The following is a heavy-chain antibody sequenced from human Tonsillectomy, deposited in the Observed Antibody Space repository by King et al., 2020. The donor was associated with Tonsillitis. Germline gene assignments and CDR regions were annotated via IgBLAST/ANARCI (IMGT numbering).Heavy chain of an antibody. Sequence: DVQLVESGGGLAQPGGSLRLSCVASGFTFSSYEMNWVRQAPGRGLEWVSYSSSGTGSTTYHADSVRGRFTISRDNAKNSLYLQMNSLRAEDTAVYYCARASFSGYCSGASCADYWGQGTLVTVSS. D-gene: IGHD2-15*01. CDR3: ARASFSGYCSGASCADY. J-gene: IGHJ4*02. CDR2: SSSGTGSTT. V-gene: IGHV3-48*03. CDR1: GFTFSSYE.